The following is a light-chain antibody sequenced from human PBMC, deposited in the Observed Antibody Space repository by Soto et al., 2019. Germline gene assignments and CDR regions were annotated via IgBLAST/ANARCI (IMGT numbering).Light chain of an antibody. V-gene: IGKV1-33*01. CDR3: QQYDNSPMFT. CDR1: QDIYDY. CDR2: AAS. Sequence: DIQMTQSPSSLSASVGDSVTITCQASQDIYDYLNWYQHKPGKAPRLLIYAASNLETAVPSRFSGSGYGTDFTFTINSRQPEDIATYYCQQYDNSPMFTFGRGTKVEI. J-gene: IGKJ2*01.